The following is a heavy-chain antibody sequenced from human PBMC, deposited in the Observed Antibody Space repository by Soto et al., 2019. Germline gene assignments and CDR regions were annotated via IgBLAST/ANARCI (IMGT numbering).Heavy chain of an antibody. J-gene: IGHJ6*03. D-gene: IGHD2-2*01. V-gene: IGHV3-21*01. CDR2: ISSSSSYI. Sequence: PGGSLRLSCAASGFTFSSYSMNWVRQAPGKGLEWVSSISSSSSYIYYADSVKGRFTISRDNAKNSLYLQMNSLRAEDTAVYYCARAGNCSSTSCPRAPYYYYYMDVWGKGTTVTVSS. CDR1: GFTFSSYS. CDR3: ARAGNCSSTSCPRAPYYYYYMDV.